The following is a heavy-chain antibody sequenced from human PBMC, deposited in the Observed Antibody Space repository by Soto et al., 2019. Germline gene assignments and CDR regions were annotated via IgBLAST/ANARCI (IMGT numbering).Heavy chain of an antibody. CDR3: ASSVLVTSTMNYFDL. CDR1: GYSFSNFW. J-gene: IGHJ4*02. Sequence: GESLKISCQASGYSFSNFWIAWVRQMPGEGLEWLGIIYPDDSDTPYSPAFLGQVTISADKSIKTTDLQWSSLKASDTAIYFCASSVLVTSTMNYFDLWGQGTLVTVSS. V-gene: IGHV5-51*01. CDR2: IYPDDSDT. D-gene: IGHD2-8*02.